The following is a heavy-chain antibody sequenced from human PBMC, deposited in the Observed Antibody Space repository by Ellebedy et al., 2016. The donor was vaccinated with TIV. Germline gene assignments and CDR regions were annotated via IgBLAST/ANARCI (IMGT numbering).Heavy chain of an antibody. CDR3: ARDLHGKTGWANFDY. CDR1: GFTFDDYA. CDR2: MHWNGAAI. D-gene: IGHD6-19*01. J-gene: IGHJ4*02. Sequence: SLKISCEASGFTFDDYAIHWVRQAPGKGLEWVSGMHWNGAAIGYADSVKGRFTISRDNAKNSLYLQMNSLRAEDTAVYYCARDLHGKTGWANFDYWGQGSLVTVSS. V-gene: IGHV3-9*01.